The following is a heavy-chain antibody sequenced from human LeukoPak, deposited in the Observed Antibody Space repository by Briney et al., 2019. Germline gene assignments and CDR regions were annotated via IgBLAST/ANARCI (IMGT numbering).Heavy chain of an antibody. Sequence: GGSLRLSCTASGLIFTDYVINWVRQTPGKGLEWVGFITTSAHGGTTRYAASVQGRFTISRDDSKSIAYLQMNSLKSEDTAVYYCIRGSTSWGQGTLVTVSS. CDR3: IRGSTS. V-gene: IGHV3-49*04. CDR1: GLIFTDYV. CDR2: ITTSAHGGTT. D-gene: IGHD2-2*01. J-gene: IGHJ4*02.